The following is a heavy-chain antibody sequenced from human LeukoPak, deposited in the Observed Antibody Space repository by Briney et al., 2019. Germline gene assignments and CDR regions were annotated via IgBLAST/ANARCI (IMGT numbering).Heavy chain of an antibody. CDR3: ARPVWFGELTPMDV. Sequence: GASVKVSCKASGYTFTSYGISWVRQAPGQGLEWMGWISAYNGNTNYAQKPQGRVTMTTDTSTSTAYMELRSLRSDDTAVYYCARPVWFGELTPMDVWGQGTPVTVSS. V-gene: IGHV1-18*01. CDR2: ISAYNGNT. CDR1: GYTFTSYG. J-gene: IGHJ6*02. D-gene: IGHD3-10*01.